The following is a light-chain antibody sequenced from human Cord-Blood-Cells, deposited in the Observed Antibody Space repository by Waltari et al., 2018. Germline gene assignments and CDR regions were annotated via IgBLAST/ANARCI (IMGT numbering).Light chain of an antibody. V-gene: IGLV2-14*01. CDR3: SSYTSSGTRV. CDR1: SSDVGGYNY. Sequence: QFALTQPASVSGSPGQSITISCTGTSSDVGGYNYVSWYQQHPGKAPKLMIYDVSNRPSGVSNRFSGSKSGNTASLTISGLQAEDEADYYCSSYTSSGTRVFGGGTKLTVL. J-gene: IGLJ3*02. CDR2: DVS.